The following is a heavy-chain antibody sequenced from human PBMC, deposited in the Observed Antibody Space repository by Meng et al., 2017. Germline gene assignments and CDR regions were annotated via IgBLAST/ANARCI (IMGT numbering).Heavy chain of an antibody. Sequence: VQLQQWGSGLLKPSAALSLTFVVSGGSFSDYYWSWIRQPPGKGLEWIGEINHSGSTNYNPSLESRATISVDTSQNNLSLKLSSVTAADSAVYYCARGPTTMAHDFDYWGQGTLVTVSS. CDR3: ARGPTTMAHDFDY. V-gene: IGHV4-34*01. D-gene: IGHD4-11*01. CDR2: INHSGST. CDR1: GGSFSDYY. J-gene: IGHJ4*02.